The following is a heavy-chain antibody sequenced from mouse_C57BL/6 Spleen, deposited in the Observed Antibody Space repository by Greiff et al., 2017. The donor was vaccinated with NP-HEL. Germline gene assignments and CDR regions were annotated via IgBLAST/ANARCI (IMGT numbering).Heavy chain of an antibody. J-gene: IGHJ1*03. Sequence: EVKLMESGGGLVQPGGSLSLSCAASGFTFTDYYMSWVRQPPGKALEWLGFIRNKANGYTTEYSASVKGRFTISRDNSQSILYLQMNALRAEDSATYYCARFFWYFDVWGTGTTVTVSS. CDR1: GFTFTDYY. CDR2: IRNKANGYTT. CDR3: ARFFWYFDV. V-gene: IGHV7-3*01.